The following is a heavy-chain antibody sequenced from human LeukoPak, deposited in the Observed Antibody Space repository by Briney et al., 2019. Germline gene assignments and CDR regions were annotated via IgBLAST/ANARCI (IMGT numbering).Heavy chain of an antibody. CDR2: IWYDGSNK. J-gene: IGHJ1*01. CDR3: ARVYCRGDCPPFQH. V-gene: IGHV3-33*01. Sequence: PGRSLRLSCAAPVVTFISNGMHCVRQAPGKGLEWVAVIWYDGSNKYYADSVKGRFTISRDNSKNTLYLQMNSLRAEDTAVYYCARVYCRGDCPPFQHWGQGTLVTVSS. CDR1: VVTFISNG. D-gene: IGHD2-21*02.